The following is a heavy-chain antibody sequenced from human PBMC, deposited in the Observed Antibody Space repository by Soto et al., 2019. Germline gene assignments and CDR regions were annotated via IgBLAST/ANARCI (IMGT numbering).Heavy chain of an antibody. V-gene: IGHV4-59*01. D-gene: IGHD3-3*01. CDR2: IYYSGST. Sequence: PSETLSLTCTVSGGSISRYYWSWIRQPPGKGLEWIGYIYYSGSTNYNPSLKSRVTISVDTSKNQFSLKLSSVTAADTAVYYCASSYYDFGSGYSKGDVFDYWGQGTLVSVSS. CDR3: ASSYYDFGSGYSKGDVFDY. J-gene: IGHJ4*02. CDR1: GGSISRYY.